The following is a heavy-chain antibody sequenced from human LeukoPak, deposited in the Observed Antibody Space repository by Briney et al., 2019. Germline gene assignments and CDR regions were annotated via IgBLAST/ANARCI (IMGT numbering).Heavy chain of an antibody. Sequence: GGSLRLSCAASGFTFSSYSMNWVRQAPGKGLEWVSYISSSGSTIYYADSVKGRFTISRDNAKNSLYLQVNSLRAEDTAVYYCAELGITMIGGVWGKGTTVTISS. CDR1: GFTFSSYS. V-gene: IGHV3-48*04. CDR2: ISSSGSTI. CDR3: AELGITMIGGV. J-gene: IGHJ6*04. D-gene: IGHD3-10*02.